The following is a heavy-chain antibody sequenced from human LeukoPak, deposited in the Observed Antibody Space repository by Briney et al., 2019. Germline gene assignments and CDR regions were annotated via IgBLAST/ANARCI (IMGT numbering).Heavy chain of an antibody. D-gene: IGHD6-13*01. Sequence: GGSLRLSCAASGFTFSTYAMSWVRQAPGKGLGWVSAISGGGGSTYYADSVKGRFTISRDNSKNTLYLQMNSLRAEDTAIYYCAKRVPAAAGTRFDYWGQGTLVTVSS. CDR3: AKRVPAAAGTRFDY. CDR2: ISGGGGST. V-gene: IGHV3-23*01. CDR1: GFTFSTYA. J-gene: IGHJ4*02.